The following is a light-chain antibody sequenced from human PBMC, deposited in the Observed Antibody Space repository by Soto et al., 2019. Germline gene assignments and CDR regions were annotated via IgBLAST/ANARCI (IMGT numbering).Light chain of an antibody. CDR3: RQYGSSPSYT. J-gene: IGKJ2*01. CDR1: QSVSSSSY. V-gene: IGKV3-20*01. Sequence: EIVLTQSPGTLSLSPGERATLSCRASQSVSSSSYLAWYQQKPGQAPRLLIYGASSRATGIADRFSGSGSAKDCTLTISRLEPEDFAVYYCRQYGSSPSYTFGQGTKLEIK. CDR2: GAS.